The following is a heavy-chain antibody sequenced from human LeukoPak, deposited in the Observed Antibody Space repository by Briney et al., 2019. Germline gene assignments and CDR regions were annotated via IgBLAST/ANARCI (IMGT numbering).Heavy chain of an antibody. J-gene: IGHJ4*02. Sequence: GGSLRLSCAASNSTLTTYAMSWVRQAPGKGLEWVSYISSSGSTIYYADSVKGRFTASRDNAKNSLYLQMNSLRAEDTAVYYCARGLTSSSWYRVYFDYWGQGTLVTVSS. CDR3: ARGLTSSSWYRVYFDY. CDR1: NSTLTTYA. CDR2: ISSSGSTI. D-gene: IGHD6-13*01. V-gene: IGHV3-11*01.